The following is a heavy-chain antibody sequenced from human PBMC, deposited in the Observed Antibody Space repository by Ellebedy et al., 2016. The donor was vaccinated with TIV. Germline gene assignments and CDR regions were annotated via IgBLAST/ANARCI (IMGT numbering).Heavy chain of an antibody. V-gene: IGHV3-74*01. D-gene: IGHD6-13*01. J-gene: IGHJ6*03. CDR1: GFTFSCCG. Sequence: GESLKISCAISGFTFSCCGMNWVRQAPGKGLVWVSRITSDGSSTSYADSVKGRFTISRDNSKNTLYLQMNSLRAEDTAVYYCATRTAAAAGTRGYYYYYMDVWGKGTTVTVSS. CDR3: ATRTAAAAGTRGYYYYYMDV. CDR2: ITSDGSST.